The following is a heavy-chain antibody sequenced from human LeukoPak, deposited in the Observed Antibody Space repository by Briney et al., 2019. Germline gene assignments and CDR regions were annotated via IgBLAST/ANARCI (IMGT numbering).Heavy chain of an antibody. J-gene: IGHJ3*02. CDR1: RFTFSSYA. CDR3: AKERPGAYDI. D-gene: IGHD1-1*01. V-gene: IGHV3-23*01. Sequence: GGSLRLSXAASRFTFSSYAMGWVGQAPGKGLEWVSAIGVSGTSTYYADSVKGRFTISRDSSKNTLYLQMNSLRADDTAIYYCAKERPGAYDIWGQGTMVTVSS. CDR2: IGVSGTST.